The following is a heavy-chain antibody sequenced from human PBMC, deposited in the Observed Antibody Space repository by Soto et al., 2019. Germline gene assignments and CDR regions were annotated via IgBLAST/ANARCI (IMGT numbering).Heavy chain of an antibody. CDR2: ISGSGGST. CDR3: AKASAQQDLDY. D-gene: IGHD6-13*01. V-gene: IGHV3-23*01. CDR1: GFTFSSYA. Sequence: EVQLLESGGGLVQPGGSLRLSCAASGFTFSSYAMSWVRQAPGKGLEWVSAISGSGGSTYYADSVKGRFTISRDNSENTLYLQVSSVRAEDTAVYYCAKASAQQDLDYWGEGTLVTVSS. J-gene: IGHJ4*02.